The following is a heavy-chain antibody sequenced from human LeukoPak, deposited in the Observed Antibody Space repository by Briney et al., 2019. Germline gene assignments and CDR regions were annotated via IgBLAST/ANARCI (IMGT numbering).Heavy chain of an antibody. D-gene: IGHD2-15*01. Sequence: GGSLRLSCVASGFSFSNYVMSWVRQAPGKGLEWISTVSGSGAQTYYADSVKGRFTISRDNSKNTLYLQMNSLSAEDTAAYYCAKGHRLCTSGNCNSQVDYWGHGTLVTVSS. CDR3: AKGHRLCTSGNCNSQVDY. J-gene: IGHJ4*01. V-gene: IGHV3-23*01. CDR1: GFSFSNYV. CDR2: VSGSGAQT.